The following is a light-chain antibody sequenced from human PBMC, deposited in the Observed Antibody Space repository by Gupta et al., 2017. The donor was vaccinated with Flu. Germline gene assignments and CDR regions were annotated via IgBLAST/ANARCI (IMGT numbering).Light chain of an antibody. J-gene: IGLJ3*02. CDR1: SSNIGNNP. CDR2: RND. Sequence: QSVLTQPPSASGTPGQRVTISCSGSSSNIGNNPVNWYQQLPGTAPKLLISRNDQRPSGVPDRFSGSKSGTSASLAISGLQSEDEASYSCAEWDDSINGVVFGGGTKLTVL. CDR3: AEWDDSINGVV. V-gene: IGLV1-44*01.